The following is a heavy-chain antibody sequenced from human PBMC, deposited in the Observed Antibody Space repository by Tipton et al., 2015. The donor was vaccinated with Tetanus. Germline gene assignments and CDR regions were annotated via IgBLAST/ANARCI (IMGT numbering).Heavy chain of an antibody. V-gene: IGHV3-33*01. J-gene: IGHJ3*02. Sequence: SLRLSCAASGFTFSSYGMHWVRQAPGKGLEWVAVIWYDGSNKYYADSVKGRFTISRDNSKNTLYLQMNSLRAEDTAVYYCARDRGYCSGGSCYSDAFDIWGQGTMVTVSS. D-gene: IGHD2-15*01. CDR3: ARDRGYCSGGSCYSDAFDI. CDR2: IWYDGSNK. CDR1: GFTFSSYG.